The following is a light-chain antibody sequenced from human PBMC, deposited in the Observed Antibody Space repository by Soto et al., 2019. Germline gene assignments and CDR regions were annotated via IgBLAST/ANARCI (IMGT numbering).Light chain of an antibody. CDR3: SSSTTSSNLV. J-gene: IGLJ1*01. CDR2: EVS. V-gene: IGLV2-14*01. Sequence: QSVLTQPSSLSGSPGQSITISCTGTISDVGGYNYVSWYQQHPGKAPKLMIYEVSNRPSGVSNRFSGSKSGNTASLTISGLQAEDEADYYCSSSTTSSNLVFGTGTKV. CDR1: ISDVGGYNY.